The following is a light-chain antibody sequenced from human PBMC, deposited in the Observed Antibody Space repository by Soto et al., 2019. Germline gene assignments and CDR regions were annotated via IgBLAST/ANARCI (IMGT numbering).Light chain of an antibody. CDR2: AAS. CDR1: QSISLF. Sequence: DIQMTQSPSSLSASVVDTVTITCRASQSISLFLNWDQQKPGKAPILLIYAASSLQSGVPSGFSGSVSGTDFTLTIISLQPEDVATYYCPQTDSIPETFGHGTKVDIK. J-gene: IGKJ1*01. CDR3: PQTDSIPET. V-gene: IGKV1-39*01.